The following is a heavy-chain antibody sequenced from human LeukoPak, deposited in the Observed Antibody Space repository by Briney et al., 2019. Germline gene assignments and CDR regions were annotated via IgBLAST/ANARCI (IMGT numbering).Heavy chain of an antibody. D-gene: IGHD1-1*01. J-gene: IGHJ4*02. Sequence: PGGSLRLSCAASGFTFSNHGMHWVRQAPGKGLAWVAVISYDGSNKYYADSVKGRFTISRDNSKNTLYLQMNSLRAEDTAVYYCARDRRQLENRVFDYWGQGTLVTVFS. CDR3: ARDRRQLENRVFDY. V-gene: IGHV3-30*03. CDR2: ISYDGSNK. CDR1: GFTFSNHG.